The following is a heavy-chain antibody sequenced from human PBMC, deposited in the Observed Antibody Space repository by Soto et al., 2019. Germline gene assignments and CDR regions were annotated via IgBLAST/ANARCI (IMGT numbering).Heavy chain of an antibody. D-gene: IGHD2-2*01. CDR3: ARDIVLVPAAISSAYYYGMDV. Sequence: ASVKVSCKASGYTFTGYYMHWVRQAPGQGREWMGGINPNSGGTNYAQRFQGWVTMTRDTSISTAYMELSRLRSDDTAVYYCARDIVLVPAAISSAYYYGMDVWGQGTTVTVSS. J-gene: IGHJ6*02. CDR1: GYTFTGYY. V-gene: IGHV1-2*04. CDR2: INPNSGGT.